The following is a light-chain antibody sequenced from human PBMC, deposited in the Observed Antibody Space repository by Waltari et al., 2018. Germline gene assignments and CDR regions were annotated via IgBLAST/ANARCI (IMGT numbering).Light chain of an antibody. V-gene: IGKV3-11*01. J-gene: IGKJ1*01. Sequence: EVVLTQSPVTLSLSPGERATLSCRASQSVGKFLAWYQKKPGQAPRLLIYDASNRATGIPVTFSGSGSGTDFTLTISSVQPEDFALYFCQQRSDWPPSITFGQGTKVEIK. CDR1: QSVGKF. CDR2: DAS. CDR3: QQRSDWPPSIT.